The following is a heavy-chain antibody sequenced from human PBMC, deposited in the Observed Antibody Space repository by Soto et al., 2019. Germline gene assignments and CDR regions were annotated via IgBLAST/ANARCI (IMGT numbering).Heavy chain of an antibody. CDR3: ARSSIVPRLLMYPFDY. D-gene: IGHD2-8*01. J-gene: IGHJ4*02. CDR2: IYYDGNT. Sequence: SETLSLTCIVSGGSITSNGDDWGWIRQPPGKGLESIGNIYYDGNTYYNPSLKSRVTISLDTSKNQFSLRLNSVTAADTAVYYCARSSIVPRLLMYPFDYWGQGTLVTVSS. CDR1: GGSITSNGDD. V-gene: IGHV4-39*01.